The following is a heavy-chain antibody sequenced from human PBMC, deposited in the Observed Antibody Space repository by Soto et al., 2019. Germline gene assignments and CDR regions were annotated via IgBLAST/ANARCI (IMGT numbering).Heavy chain of an antibody. V-gene: IGHV3-13*01. Sequence: PGGSLSLSCAASGFTLSSYDMHWVRQATGKGLEWVSAIGTAGDTYYPGSVKGRFTLSRENAKNSLYLQMNSLRAEDTAVYYCARYRRGAEYSYYYYGIDVWGQATSVTVSS. CDR2: IGTAGDT. D-gene: IGHD3-10*01. CDR3: ARYRRGAEYSYYYYGIDV. CDR1: GFTLSSYD. J-gene: IGHJ6*02.